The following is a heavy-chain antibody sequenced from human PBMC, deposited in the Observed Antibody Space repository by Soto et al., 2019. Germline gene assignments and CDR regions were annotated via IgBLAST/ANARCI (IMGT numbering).Heavy chain of an antibody. CDR3: AREYSSSHETPFYYYGMDV. CDR1: GDSVSSNSAA. V-gene: IGHV6-1*01. CDR2: TYYRSKWYN. J-gene: IGHJ6*02. D-gene: IGHD6-6*01. Sequence: SQTLSLTCAISGDSVSSNSAAWNWIRQSPSRGLEWLGRTYYRSKWYNDYAVSVKSRMTINPDTSKNQFSLQLNSVTPEDTAVYYCAREYSSSHETPFYYYGMDVWGQGATVTVSS.